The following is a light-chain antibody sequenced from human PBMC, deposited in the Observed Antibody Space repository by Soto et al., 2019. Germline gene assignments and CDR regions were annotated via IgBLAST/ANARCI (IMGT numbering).Light chain of an antibody. CDR3: QQYGSAPRT. CDR2: AAS. CDR1: QIVSKNY. Sequence: EVVLTQSPGTLSLSPGERATLSCRASQIVSKNYLAWYQQKPGQAPGLLIYAASSRATGIPDRFSGGGSGTDFTLTISRLEPEDFAVYYCQQYGSAPRTFGQGTKVEVK. J-gene: IGKJ1*01. V-gene: IGKV3-20*01.